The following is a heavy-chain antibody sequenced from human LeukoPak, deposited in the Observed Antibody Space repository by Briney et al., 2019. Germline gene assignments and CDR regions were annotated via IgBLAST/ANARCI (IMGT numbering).Heavy chain of an antibody. J-gene: IGHJ6*03. D-gene: IGHD2-15*01. V-gene: IGHV3-23*01. Sequence: PGGSLRLSCAASGFTFSSYAMSWVRQAPGKGLEWVSAISGSGGTTYYADSVKGRFTISRDNSKNTLYLQMNSLRAEDTAVYYCAKGWQYYYYCYMDVWGKGTTVTVSS. CDR3: AKGWQYYYYCYMDV. CDR2: ISGSGGTT. CDR1: GFTFSSYA.